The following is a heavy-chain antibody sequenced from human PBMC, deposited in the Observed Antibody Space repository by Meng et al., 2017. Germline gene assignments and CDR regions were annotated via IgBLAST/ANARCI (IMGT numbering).Heavy chain of an antibody. CDR2: TYYRSKWYN. Sequence: QLQLSSAVPRLGKPSKTLVLPCAISGDSGSSNRAAGNWIRQSHSRGLEWLGRTYYRSKWYNDYAVSVKSRITINPDTSKNQFSLQLNSVTPEDTAVYYCARGVVYAISYFDYWGRGPLVPVTS. CDR3: ARGVVYAISYFDY. J-gene: IGHJ4*02. V-gene: IGHV6-1*01. CDR1: GDSGSSNRAA. D-gene: IGHD2-8*02.